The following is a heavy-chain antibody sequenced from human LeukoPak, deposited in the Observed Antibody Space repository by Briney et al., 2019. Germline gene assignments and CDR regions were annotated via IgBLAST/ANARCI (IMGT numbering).Heavy chain of an antibody. V-gene: IGHV4-4*02. CDR2: IYHSGST. CDR1: GGSISSSNW. Sequence: PSGTLSLACAVSGGSISSSNWWSWVRQPPGKGLEWIGEIYHSGSTNYNPSLKSRVTISVDKSKNQFSLKLSSVTAADTAVYYCARDPLLWFGELRRGMDVWGQGTTVTVSS. D-gene: IGHD3-10*01. J-gene: IGHJ6*02. CDR3: ARDPLLWFGELRRGMDV.